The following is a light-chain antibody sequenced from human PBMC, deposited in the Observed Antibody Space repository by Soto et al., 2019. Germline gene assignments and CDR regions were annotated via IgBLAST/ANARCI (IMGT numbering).Light chain of an antibody. CDR2: GAS. Sequence: VLTQSPGTLSLSPGERATLSCRASQSISSSYLAWYQQRPGQAPRLLIYGASSRATGIPDRFSGSGSGTDFTLTISRLEPEDFAVYYCQQYGMSPWTFGQGTKVEI. CDR3: QQYGMSPWT. J-gene: IGKJ1*01. V-gene: IGKV3-20*01. CDR1: QSISSSY.